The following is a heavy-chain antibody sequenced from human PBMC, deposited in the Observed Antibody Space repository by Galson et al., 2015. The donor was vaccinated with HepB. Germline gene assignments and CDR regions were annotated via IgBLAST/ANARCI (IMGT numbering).Heavy chain of an antibody. CDR3: AGGVINPQNWYFDL. V-gene: IGHV3-21*01. CDR2: ISSGGSYM. Sequence: SLRLSCAASRFTFNTYSMNWVRQAPGKGLEWVSYISSGGSYMYYADSVKGRFTIYRDNAKNSLFLQMDSPTAEDTAVYFCAGGVINPQNWYFDLWGRGTLVIVSS. D-gene: IGHD2-21*01. J-gene: IGHJ2*01. CDR1: RFTFNTYS.